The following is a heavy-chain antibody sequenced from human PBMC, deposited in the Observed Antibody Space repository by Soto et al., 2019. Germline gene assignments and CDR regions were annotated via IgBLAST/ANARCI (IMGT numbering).Heavy chain of an antibody. CDR2: ISYDGSNK. J-gene: IGHJ6*02. D-gene: IGHD7-27*01. V-gene: IGHV3-30*18. CDR3: AKDFSGVSLGYGMDV. CDR1: GFTFSSYG. Sequence: SLRLSCAASGFTFSSYGMHWVRQAPGKGLEWVAVISYDGSNKYYADSVKGRFTISRDNSKNTLYLQMNSLRAEDTAVYYCAKDFSGVSLGYGMDVWGQGTTVTVSS.